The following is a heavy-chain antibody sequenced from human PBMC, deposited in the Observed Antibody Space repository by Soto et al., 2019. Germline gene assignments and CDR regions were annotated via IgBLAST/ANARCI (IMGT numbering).Heavy chain of an antibody. Sequence: RGSLRLSCAASGFTFSSYSMNWVRQAPGKGLEWVSSISSSSSYIYYADSVKGRFTISRDNAKNSLYLQMNSLRAEDTAVYYCARDVLRYFDWLFNNWFDPWGQGTLVTVSS. V-gene: IGHV3-21*01. CDR2: ISSSSSYI. CDR3: ARDVLRYFDWLFNNWFDP. CDR1: GFTFSSYS. D-gene: IGHD3-9*01. J-gene: IGHJ5*02.